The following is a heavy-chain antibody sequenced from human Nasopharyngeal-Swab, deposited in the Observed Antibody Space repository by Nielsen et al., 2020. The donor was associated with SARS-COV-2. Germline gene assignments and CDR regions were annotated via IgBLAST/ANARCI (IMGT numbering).Heavy chain of an antibody. D-gene: IGHD3-3*01. CDR3: ARAPSRSGSFEY. V-gene: IGHV4-4*02. CDR2: IYHTEST. CDR1: GGTIRTNKW. Sequence: GSLRLSCTVSGGTIRTNKWWSWVRQTPGKGLEWIAEIYHTESTNYNPSLKSRVTISIDKSNNQFSLELHSVTAADTAVYYCARAPSRSGSFEYWGQGTLVTVSS. J-gene: IGHJ4*02.